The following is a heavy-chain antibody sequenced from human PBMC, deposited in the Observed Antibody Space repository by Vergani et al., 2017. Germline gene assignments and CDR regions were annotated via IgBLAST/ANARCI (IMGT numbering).Heavy chain of an antibody. V-gene: IGHV3-13*01. CDR3: AKEFCGTGNCYGWNHLEV. D-gene: IGHD1-1*01. Sequence: VQLVESGGGVVQPWGSLRLSCTVSGFTFSSNDFHWVRQTAGKGLEWVSSIGVDGDRYYSDSVKGRFTISRDNGQSYLYLDMDNLRVEDTAVYFCAKEFCGTGNCYGWNHLEVWGEGTSVTVSS. CDR2: IGVDGDR. CDR1: GFTFSSND. J-gene: IGHJ6*04.